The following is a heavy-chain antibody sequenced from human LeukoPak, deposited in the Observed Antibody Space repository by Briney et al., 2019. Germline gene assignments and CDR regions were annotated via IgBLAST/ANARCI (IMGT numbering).Heavy chain of an antibody. J-gene: IGHJ4*02. CDR2: IYSGGST. Sequence: GGSLRLSCAASGFTVSSNYMSWVRQAPGKGLEWVSVIYSGGSTYYADSVKGRFTISRDNSKNTLYLQMNSLRAEDTAVYYCARTQPLDYDISTGYYGDYFDYWGQGTLVTVSS. CDR3: ARTQPLDYDISTGYYGDYFDY. D-gene: IGHD3-9*01. CDR1: GFTVSSNY. V-gene: IGHV3-53*01.